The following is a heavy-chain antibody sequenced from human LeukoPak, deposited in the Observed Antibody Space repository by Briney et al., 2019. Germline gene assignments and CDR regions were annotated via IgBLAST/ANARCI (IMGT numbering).Heavy chain of an antibody. V-gene: IGHV3-11*01. D-gene: IGHD1-7*01. Sequence: GGSLRLSCVVSGFSVNDYYMSWIRQAPGKGLEWISDIGGSESIVSYGGSVRGRFTVSRDFAMNSLFLQLNSLSADDTAVYCCAREMVAGTFDSWGQGTLVTVSS. CDR3: AREMVAGTFDS. CDR2: IGGSESIV. CDR1: GFSVNDYY. J-gene: IGHJ4*02.